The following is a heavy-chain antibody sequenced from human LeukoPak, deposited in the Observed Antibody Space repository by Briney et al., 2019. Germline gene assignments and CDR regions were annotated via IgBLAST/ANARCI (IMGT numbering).Heavy chain of an antibody. V-gene: IGHV4-38-2*02. D-gene: IGHD6-13*01. CDR2: IYHSGRS. CDR3: ARDRSDSSSWNWLDP. Sequence: SETLSLTCSVSGYSISSGYYWGWIRQPPGKGLEWIGSIYHSGRSYYKSSLKSRVTISVDTSKNQFSLKLRSVTAADTAVYYCARDRSDSSSWNWLDPWGQGILVPVSS. J-gene: IGHJ5*02. CDR1: GYSISSGYY.